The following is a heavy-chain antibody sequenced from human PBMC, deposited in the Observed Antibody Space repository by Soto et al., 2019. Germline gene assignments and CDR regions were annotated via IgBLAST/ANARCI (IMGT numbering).Heavy chain of an antibody. CDR2: IYYSGST. J-gene: IGHJ6*02. V-gene: IGHV4-59*01. Sequence: TSETLSLTCTVSGGSISSYYWSWIRQPPGKGLEWIGYIYYSGSTNYNPSLKSRVTIPVDTSKNQFSLKLSSVTAADTAVYYCARDSYYDILTGYSYYYYGMDVWGQGTTVTVSS. CDR1: GGSISSYY. D-gene: IGHD3-9*01. CDR3: ARDSYYDILTGYSYYYYGMDV.